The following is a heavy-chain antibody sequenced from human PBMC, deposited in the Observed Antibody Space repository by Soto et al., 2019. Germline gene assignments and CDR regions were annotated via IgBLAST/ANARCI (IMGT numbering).Heavy chain of an antibody. D-gene: IGHD6-13*01. CDR3: ARPLQHLGRRQYFHLLGI. Sequence: VRLVQSGAAVTEPGSSVKVSCQASGGTLSNNAISWVRQAPGQGLEWMGGIIPIFGTTNYAQKFQGRLTITADESTSTGYMALSSLTSEDTAVYGCARPLQHLGRRQYFHLLGIWGQGTTVTVS. CDR1: GGTLSNNA. CDR2: IIPIFGTT. J-gene: IGHJ6*02. V-gene: IGHV1-69*01.